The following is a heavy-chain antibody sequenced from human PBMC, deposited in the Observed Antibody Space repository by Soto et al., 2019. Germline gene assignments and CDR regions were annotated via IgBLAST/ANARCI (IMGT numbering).Heavy chain of an antibody. J-gene: IGHJ4*02. CDR2: MYYSGST. CDR1: GGSISNYY. CDR3: ASQQTAAGTSYFDF. D-gene: IGHD6-13*01. Sequence: ASETLSLTCTVSGGSISNYYWSWIRQPPGKGLEWIGYMYYSGSTNYNPSLKSRVTISVDTSKNQFSLKVNSVTAADTAVYYCASQQTAAGTSYFDFWGQGTLVTISS. V-gene: IGHV4-59*01.